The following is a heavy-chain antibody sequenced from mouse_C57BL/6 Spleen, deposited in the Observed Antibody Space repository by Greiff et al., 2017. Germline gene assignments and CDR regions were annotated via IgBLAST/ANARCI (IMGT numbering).Heavy chain of an antibody. V-gene: IGHV1-82*01. CDR1: GYAFSSSW. CDR3: ARLDGSSPWFAY. CDR2: IYPGDGDT. J-gene: IGHJ3*01. Sequence: QVQLKESGPELVKPGASVKISCKASGYAFSSSWMNWVKQRPGKGLEWIGRIYPGDGDTNYNGKFKGKATLTADKSSSTAYMQLSSLTSEDSAVYFCARLDGSSPWFAYWGQGTLVTVSA. D-gene: IGHD1-1*01.